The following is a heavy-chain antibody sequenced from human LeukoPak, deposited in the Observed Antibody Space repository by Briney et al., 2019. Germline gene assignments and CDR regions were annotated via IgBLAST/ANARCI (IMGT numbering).Heavy chain of an antibody. Sequence: SSETLSLTCTVSGYSISSGYYWGWIRQPPGKGLEWIGSIYHSGSTYYNPSLKSRVTISVDTSKNQISLRLSSVTAADTAIYYCARGNSDRFPPYMDYWGQGILVIVSS. CDR3: ARGNSDRFPPYMDY. CDR1: GYSISSGYY. CDR2: IYHSGST. V-gene: IGHV4-38-2*02. J-gene: IGHJ4*02. D-gene: IGHD2-21*01.